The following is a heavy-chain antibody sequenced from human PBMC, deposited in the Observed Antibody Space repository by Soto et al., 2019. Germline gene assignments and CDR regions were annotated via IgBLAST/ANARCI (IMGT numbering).Heavy chain of an antibody. CDR3: ARYSVYDSSGYYYLGTYYFDY. CDR1: GGSISSGGYS. V-gene: IGHV4-30-2*01. CDR2: IYHSGST. J-gene: IGHJ4*02. Sequence: QLQLQESGSGLVKPSQTLSLTCAVSGGSISSGGYSWSWIRQPPGKGLEWIGYIYHSGSTYYNPSLKSRVTISVDRSKNQFSLKLSSVTAADTAVYYCARYSVYDSSGYYYLGTYYFDYWGQGTLVTVSS. D-gene: IGHD3-22*01.